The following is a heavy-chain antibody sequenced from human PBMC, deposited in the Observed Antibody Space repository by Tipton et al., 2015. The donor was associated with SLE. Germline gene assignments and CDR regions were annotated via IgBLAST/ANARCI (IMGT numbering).Heavy chain of an antibody. CDR2: ISSSSYI. J-gene: IGHJ4*02. Sequence: SLRLSCAASGFTFSSYSMNWVRQAPGKGLEWVSSISSSSYIYYADSVKGRFTISRDNAKNSLYLQMNSLRAEDTAVYYCARALGALGATNEGFDYWGQGTLVTVSS. CDR3: ARALGALGATNEGFDY. D-gene: IGHD3-16*01. V-gene: IGHV3-21*01. CDR1: GFTFSSYS.